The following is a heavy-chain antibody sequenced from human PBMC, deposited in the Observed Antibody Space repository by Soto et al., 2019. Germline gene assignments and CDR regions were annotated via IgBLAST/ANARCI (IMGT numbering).Heavy chain of an antibody. CDR2: ISAYNGNT. J-gene: IGHJ4*02. Sequence: PSVKVSCKASGYTFTSYGISWVRQAPGQGLEWMGWISAYNGNTNYAQKLQGRVTMTTDTSTSTAYMELRSLRSDDTAVYYCARIHRSIMITFGGVIVIPEGFDYWGQGTLVTVSS. CDR3: ARIHRSIMITFGGVIVIPEGFDY. D-gene: IGHD3-16*02. V-gene: IGHV1-18*01. CDR1: GYTFTSYG.